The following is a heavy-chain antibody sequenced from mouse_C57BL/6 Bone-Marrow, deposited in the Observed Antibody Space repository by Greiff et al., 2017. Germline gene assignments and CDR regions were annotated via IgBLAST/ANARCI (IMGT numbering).Heavy chain of an antibody. J-gene: IGHJ2*01. Sequence: QVQLQQPGAELVRPGTSVKLSCKASGYTFTSYWMHWVKQRPGQGLEWIGVIDPSDSYTTYNQKFKGKATLTVDTSSSTAYMQLSSLTSEDSAVYYCASLWYWGQGTTLTVSS. CDR2: IDPSDSYT. CDR1: GYTFTSYW. CDR3: ASLWY. V-gene: IGHV1-59*01. D-gene: IGHD6-2*01.